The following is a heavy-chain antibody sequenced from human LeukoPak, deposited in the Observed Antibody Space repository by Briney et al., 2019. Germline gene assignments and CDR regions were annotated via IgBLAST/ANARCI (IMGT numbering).Heavy chain of an antibody. CDR2: ISSSSSYI. J-gene: IGHJ1*01. V-gene: IGHV3-21*01. Sequence: GGSLRLSCAASGFTFSSYSMNWVRQAPGEGLEWVSYISSSSSYIHYADSVKGRFTISRDNAKNSLYLQMNSLRAEDTAVYYCARDGVLNYDFWSGSPPKHWGQGTLVTVSS. CDR3: ARDGVLNYDFWSGSPPKH. CDR1: GFTFSSYS. D-gene: IGHD3-3*01.